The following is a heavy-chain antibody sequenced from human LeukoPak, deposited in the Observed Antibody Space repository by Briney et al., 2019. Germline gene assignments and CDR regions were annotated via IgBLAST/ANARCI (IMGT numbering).Heavy chain of an antibody. Sequence: SVKVSCKASGFTFTSSAVQWVRQARGQRLEWIGWIVVGSGNTNYAQKFQERVTITRGMSTSTAYMELSSLRSEDTAVYYCAAERAYSGSYYGDAYFDYWGQGTLVTVSS. CDR2: IVVGSGNT. V-gene: IGHV1-58*01. J-gene: IGHJ4*02. CDR3: AAERAYSGSYYGDAYFDY. D-gene: IGHD1-26*01. CDR1: GFTFTSSA.